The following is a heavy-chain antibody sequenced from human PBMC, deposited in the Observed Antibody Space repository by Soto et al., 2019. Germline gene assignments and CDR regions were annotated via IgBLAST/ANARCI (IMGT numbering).Heavy chain of an antibody. Sequence: QVQLVQSGAEVKKPGASVKVSCKASGYTFTSYDISWVRQAPGQGLEWMGWISAYNGNTNYAQKLQGRVTMTTDTSTSTAYMELWILRSDDTAVYYCADGGYCSGGSCYSIFAYWGQGTLVTVSS. CDR1: GYTFTSYD. CDR3: ADGGYCSGGSCYSIFAY. V-gene: IGHV1-18*01. CDR2: ISAYNGNT. J-gene: IGHJ4*02. D-gene: IGHD2-15*01.